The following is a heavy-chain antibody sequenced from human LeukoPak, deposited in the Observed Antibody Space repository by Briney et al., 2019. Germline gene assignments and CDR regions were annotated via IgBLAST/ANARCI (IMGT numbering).Heavy chain of an antibody. CDR2: INPSGGST. J-gene: IGHJ4*02. CDR1: GYTFTGYY. CDR3: ARDSYYDSSGYYGLDFDY. D-gene: IGHD3-22*01. Sequence: ASVKVSCKASGYTFTGYYMHWVRQAPGQGLEWMGIINPSGGSTSYAQKFQGRVTMTRDMSTSTVYMELSSLRSEDTAVYYCARDSYYDSSGYYGLDFDYWGQGTLVTVSS. V-gene: IGHV1-46*01.